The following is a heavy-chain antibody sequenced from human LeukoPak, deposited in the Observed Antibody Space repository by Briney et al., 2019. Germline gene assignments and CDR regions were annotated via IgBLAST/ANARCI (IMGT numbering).Heavy chain of an antibody. CDR3: ARGMAAASLYDY. J-gene: IGHJ4*02. CDR2: IYYSGST. Sequence: SETLSLTCTASGGSISSYYWSWIRQPPGKGLEWIGYIYYSGSTNYNPSLKSRVTISVDTSKNQFSLKLSSVTAADTAVYYCARGMAAASLYDYWGQGTLVTVSS. D-gene: IGHD6-13*01. V-gene: IGHV4-59*01. CDR1: GGSISSYY.